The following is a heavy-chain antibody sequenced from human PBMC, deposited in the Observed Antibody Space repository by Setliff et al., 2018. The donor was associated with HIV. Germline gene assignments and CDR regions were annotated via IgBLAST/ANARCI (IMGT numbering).Heavy chain of an antibody. CDR3: ARLQNGYNYVKDY. CDR2: IYPGDSDT. J-gene: IGHJ4*02. CDR1: GYSFTSYW. V-gene: IGHV5-51*01. Sequence: GESLKISCKGSGYSFTSYWIGWVRQMPGKGLEWMGIIYPGDSDTRYSPSFQGQVTISADKSISTAYLQWGSLKASDTAIYYCARLQNGYNYVKDYWGQGTLVTVSS. D-gene: IGHD5-18*01.